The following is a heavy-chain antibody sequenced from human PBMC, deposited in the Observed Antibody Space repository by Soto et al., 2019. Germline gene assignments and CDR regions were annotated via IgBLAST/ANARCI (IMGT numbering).Heavy chain of an antibody. Sequence: GGSLRLSCAASGFKFSNYAMSWVRQAPGKGLEWVSLISATGGGTYYADSVKGRFTISRDNSHNTLYLQVHSLTAEDTAVYYCAKDRREGGNYALYFDFWGQGPQATAS. V-gene: IGHV3-23*01. CDR1: GFKFSNYA. CDR3: AKDRREGGNYALYFDF. CDR2: ISATGGGT. J-gene: IGHJ5*01. D-gene: IGHD1-7*01.